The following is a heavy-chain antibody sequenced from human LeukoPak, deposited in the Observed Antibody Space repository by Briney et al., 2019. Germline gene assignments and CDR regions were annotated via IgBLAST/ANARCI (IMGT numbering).Heavy chain of an antibody. CDR1: GGSISSSSYY. V-gene: IGHV4-39*07. CDR2: IYYSGST. J-gene: IGHJ4*02. CDR3: SRDLMYYYGSGSDY. Sequence: PSETLSLTCTVSGGSISSSSYYWGWIRQPPGKGLEWIGSIYYSGSTYYNPSLKSRVTISVDTSKNQFSLKLSSVTAADTAVYYCSRDLMYYYGSGSDYWGQGTLVTVSS. D-gene: IGHD3-10*01.